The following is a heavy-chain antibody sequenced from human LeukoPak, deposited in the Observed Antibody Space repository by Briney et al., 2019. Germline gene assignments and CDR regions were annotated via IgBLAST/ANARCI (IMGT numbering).Heavy chain of an antibody. Sequence: PSETLSLTCTVSGGSISSGGYYWSWIRQPPGKGLEWIGYIYHSGSTYYNPSLKSRVTISVDRSKNQFSLKLSSVTAADTAVYYCARVDGRFLEWLTIDYWGQGTLVTVSS. D-gene: IGHD3-3*01. CDR2: IYHSGST. J-gene: IGHJ4*02. CDR3: ARVDGRFLEWLTIDY. V-gene: IGHV4-30-2*01. CDR1: GGSISSGGYY.